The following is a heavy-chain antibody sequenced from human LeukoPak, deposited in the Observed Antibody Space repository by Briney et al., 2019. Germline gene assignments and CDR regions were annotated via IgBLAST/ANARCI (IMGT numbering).Heavy chain of an antibody. CDR3: AKATGIAVAGTLGDY. CDR1: GGSISSSSYY. J-gene: IGHJ4*02. V-gene: IGHV4-39*07. CDR2: IYSSGST. Sequence: SETLSLTCTVSGGSISSSSYYWGWIRQPPGKGLEWIGSIYSSGSTYYNPSLKSRVTISVDTSKNQFSLKLSSVTAADTAVYYCAKATGIAVAGTLGDYWGQGTLVTVSS. D-gene: IGHD6-19*01.